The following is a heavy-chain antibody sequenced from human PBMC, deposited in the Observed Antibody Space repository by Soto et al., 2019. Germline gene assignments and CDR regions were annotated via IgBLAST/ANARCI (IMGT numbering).Heavy chain of an antibody. CDR3: ANTAVGRPRWPMTDY. CDR2: VSYDGSNT. V-gene: IGHV3-30*18. J-gene: IGHJ4*02. D-gene: IGHD2-15*01. Sequence: GGSLRLSCAASGFKFSGYGLHWVRQAPGKGLEWVAFVSYDGSNTYYADSVRGRFTISRDNSKNSMSLQMNSLRAEDTAVYYCANTAVGRPRWPMTDYWGLGTLVTVSS. CDR1: GFKFSGYG.